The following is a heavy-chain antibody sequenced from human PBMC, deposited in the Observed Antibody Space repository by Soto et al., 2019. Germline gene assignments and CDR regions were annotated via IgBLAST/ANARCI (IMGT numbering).Heavy chain of an antibody. CDR3: GVWGVLTQYYFAS. J-gene: IGHJ4*01. D-gene: IGHD3-16*01. Sequence: SETLSLTCAVSGGSISSSNWWSWVRQPPGKGLEWIGEIYHSGSTDYNPSLKSRVTISVDKSKNQFSLRLNSVTAADTAVYYCGVWGVLTQYYFASGGHGPLVTVSS. CDR1: GGSISSSNW. CDR2: IYHSGST. V-gene: IGHV4-4*02.